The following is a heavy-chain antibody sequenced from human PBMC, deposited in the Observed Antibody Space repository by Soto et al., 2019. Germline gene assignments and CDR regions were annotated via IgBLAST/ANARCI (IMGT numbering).Heavy chain of an antibody. CDR1: GGSFSGYY. J-gene: IGHJ5*02. V-gene: IGHV4-34*01. Sequence: SETLSLTCAVFGGSFSGYYWSWIRQPPGKGLEWIGDINHRGSTNYNPSLKSRVTISVDTSKNQFSLKLSSVTASDTAVYFCATTNWNHNWFDPLGQGTLVTVSS. CDR2: INHRGST. D-gene: IGHD1-1*01. CDR3: ATTNWNHNWFDP.